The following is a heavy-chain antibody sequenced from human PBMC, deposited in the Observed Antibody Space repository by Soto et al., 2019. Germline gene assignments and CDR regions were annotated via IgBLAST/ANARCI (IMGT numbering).Heavy chain of an antibody. J-gene: IGHJ5*02. D-gene: IGHD6-25*01. CDR1: GGSITSSSHF. Sequence: LSLTCTASGGSITSSSHFWGWVRQPPGKGLEWIGTIYFTGNTYYTPSLKSRLTMSIDTSKNEFSLRLNSVTAADTAVYYCAGQTFTIAAASYGRSNWFDPWGPGTLVTFSS. V-gene: IGHV4-39*01. CDR3: AGQTFTIAAASYGRSNWFDP. CDR2: IYFTGNT.